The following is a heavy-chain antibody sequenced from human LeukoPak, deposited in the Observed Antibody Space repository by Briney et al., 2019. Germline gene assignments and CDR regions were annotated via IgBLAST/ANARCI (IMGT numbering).Heavy chain of an antibody. Sequence: ASVKVSCKASGYTFTGYYMHWVRQAPGQGLEWMGWINPNSGGTNYAQKFQGRVTMTRDTSISTAYMELSRLRSDDTAVYYCASPSSSSFLYYYYMDVWGKGTTVTVSS. CDR2: INPNSGGT. D-gene: IGHD6-13*01. CDR1: GYTFTGYY. CDR3: ASPSSSSFLYYYYMDV. V-gene: IGHV1-2*02. J-gene: IGHJ6*03.